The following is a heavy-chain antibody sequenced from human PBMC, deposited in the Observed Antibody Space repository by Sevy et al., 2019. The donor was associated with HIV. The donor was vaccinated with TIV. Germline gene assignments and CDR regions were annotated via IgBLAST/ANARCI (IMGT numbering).Heavy chain of an antibody. V-gene: IGHV3-48*03. J-gene: IGHJ4*02. Sequence: GGSLRLSCTASGFTFSSYEMNWVRQAPGKGLEWVSYISNSGSTIHYSDYVKGRFTISRDNAKKSLYLQMNSLRAEDTAVYYCARDLPPSATTVPHFDYWGRGTLVTVSS. D-gene: IGHD4-17*01. CDR2: ISNSGSTI. CDR3: ARDLPPSATTVPHFDY. CDR1: GFTFSSYE.